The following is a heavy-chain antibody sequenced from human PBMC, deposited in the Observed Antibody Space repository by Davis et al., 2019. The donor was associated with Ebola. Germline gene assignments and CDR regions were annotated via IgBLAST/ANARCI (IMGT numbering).Heavy chain of an antibody. V-gene: IGHV3-30*18. D-gene: IGHD1-26*01. Sequence: GESLKISCAAFGFTFSGYGMHWVRQAPGKGLEWVAAISYDGTNKYYANSVKGRFTISRDNSKNTLYLQMNSLRIEDTAVYYCANDVWELLRAFDIWGQGTMVTVSS. CDR1: GFTFSGYG. CDR3: ANDVWELLRAFDI. J-gene: IGHJ3*02. CDR2: ISYDGTNK.